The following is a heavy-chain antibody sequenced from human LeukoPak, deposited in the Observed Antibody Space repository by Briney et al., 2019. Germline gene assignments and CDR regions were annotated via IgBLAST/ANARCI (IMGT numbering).Heavy chain of an antibody. V-gene: IGHV3-23*01. CDR1: GLTFTICA. D-gene: IGHD3-10*01. Sequence: GGSLRLSCAASGLTFTICAMNWVRQAPGKGLEWVSGISGSGSSTYYADSVKGRFTISRDSSKNTVYLQMSSLRAEDTAVYYCAKAEGSYKTLIDYWGQGTLVTVSS. CDR2: ISGSGSST. CDR3: AKAEGSYKTLIDY. J-gene: IGHJ4*02.